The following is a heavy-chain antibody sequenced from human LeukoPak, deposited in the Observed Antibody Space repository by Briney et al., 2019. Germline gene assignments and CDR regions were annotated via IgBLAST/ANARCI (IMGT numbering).Heavy chain of an antibody. CDR3: ARGGDYYDSSYDY. Sequence: SETLSLTCTVSGGSISSYYWSWIRQPPGKRLEWIGYIYHSGSTNYNSSLKSRVTISVDTSKNQFSLKLSSVTAADTAVYYCARGGDYYDSSYDYWGQGTLVTVSS. V-gene: IGHV4-59*08. CDR1: GGSISSYY. CDR2: IYHSGST. D-gene: IGHD3-22*01. J-gene: IGHJ4*02.